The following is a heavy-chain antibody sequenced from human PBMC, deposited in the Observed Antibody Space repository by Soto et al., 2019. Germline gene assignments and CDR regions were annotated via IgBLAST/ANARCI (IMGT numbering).Heavy chain of an antibody. J-gene: IGHJ3*01. D-gene: IGHD1-1*01. CDR3: ASYNWNDVKAFDF. CDR1: ELPFIIYG. Sequence: EVQLVESGGGLIQPGGSRDLSGAALELPFIIYGWIWARQPPGKGREGFSSISSSSGTIYYADSVKGRFTISRDNAKNSLYLQMNSLRAEDTALYYCASYNWNDVKAFDFWGQGTMVTVSS. CDR2: ISSSSGTI. V-gene: IGHV3-48*01.